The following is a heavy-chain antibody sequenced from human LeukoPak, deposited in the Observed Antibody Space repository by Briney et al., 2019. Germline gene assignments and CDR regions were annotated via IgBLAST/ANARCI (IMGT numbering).Heavy chain of an antibody. V-gene: IGHV3-23*01. Sequence: GGSLRLSCAVSGLTFNNYAMSWVRQAPGKGLEWVSGISGRGASKYYADSVKGRFTISRDNSKNTLYLQMNSLRAEDTAVYYCAKGVVVGPDVTPFDYWGQGTLVTVSS. CDR1: GLTFNNYA. J-gene: IGHJ4*02. CDR2: ISGRGASK. CDR3: AKGVVVGPDVTPFDY. D-gene: IGHD2-2*01.